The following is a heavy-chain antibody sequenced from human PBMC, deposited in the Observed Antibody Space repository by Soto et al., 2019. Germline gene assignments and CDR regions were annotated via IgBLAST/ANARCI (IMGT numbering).Heavy chain of an antibody. Sequence: SETLSLTCAVSGGSISSSNWWSWVRQPPGKGLEWIGEIYHSGSTNYNPSLKSLVTISVDKSKNQFSLKLGSVTAADTAVYYCARIHSSSSGGIWFDPWGQGTLVTVSS. V-gene: IGHV4-4*02. CDR1: GGSISSSNW. D-gene: IGHD6-6*01. CDR2: IYHSGST. J-gene: IGHJ5*02. CDR3: ARIHSSSSGGIWFDP.